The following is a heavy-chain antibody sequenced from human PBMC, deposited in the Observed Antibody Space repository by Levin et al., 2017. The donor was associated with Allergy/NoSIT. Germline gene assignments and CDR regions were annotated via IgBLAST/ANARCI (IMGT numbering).Heavy chain of an antibody. Sequence: GGSLRLSCAASGFTFSSYSMNWVRQAPGKGLEWVSSISSSSSYIYYADSVKGRFTISRDNAKNSLYLQMNSLRAEDTAVYYCARDASGKDYYYYGMDVWGQGTTVTVSS. CDR2: ISSSSSYI. J-gene: IGHJ6*02. CDR1: GFTFSSYS. D-gene: IGHD2-15*01. CDR3: ARDASGKDYYYYGMDV. V-gene: IGHV3-21*01.